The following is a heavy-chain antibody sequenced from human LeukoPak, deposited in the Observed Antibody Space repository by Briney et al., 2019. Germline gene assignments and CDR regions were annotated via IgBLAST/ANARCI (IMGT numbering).Heavy chain of an antibody. Sequence: GGSLRLSCAASGFTVSSNYMSWVRQAPGKGLEWVSVTYSGGSTYYADSVKGRFTISRDNSKNTLYLQMNSLRAEDTAVYYCARESFGGGDAFDIWGQGTMVTVSS. V-gene: IGHV3-53*01. D-gene: IGHD3-10*01. J-gene: IGHJ3*02. CDR2: TYSGGST. CDR3: ARESFGGGDAFDI. CDR1: GFTVSSNY.